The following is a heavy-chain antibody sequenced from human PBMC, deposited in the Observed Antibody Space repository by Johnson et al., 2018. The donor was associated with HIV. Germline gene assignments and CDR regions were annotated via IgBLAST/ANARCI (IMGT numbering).Heavy chain of an antibody. J-gene: IGHJ3*02. CDR1: GFSFSSYG. CDR2: IRYDGSKK. V-gene: IGHV3-30*02. CDR3: AREEVVVPGHDAFDI. D-gene: IGHD3-22*01. Sequence: QAQLVESGGGVVQPGGSLRLSCAVSGFSFSSYGMHWVRQAPGKGLEWVACIRYDGSKKYYADSVKGRFTISRDNSKNTLYLQMNSLRAEDTAVYYCAREEVVVPGHDAFDIWGQGTMVTVSS.